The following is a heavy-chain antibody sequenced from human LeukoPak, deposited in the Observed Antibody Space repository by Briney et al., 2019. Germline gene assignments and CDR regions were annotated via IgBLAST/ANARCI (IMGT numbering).Heavy chain of an antibody. V-gene: IGHV4-61*02. Sequence: PSQTLSLTCTVSGGSISSGSYYWSWIRQPAGKGLEWIGRIYTSGSTNYNPSLKSRVTISVDTSKNQFSLKLSSVTAADTAVYYCARSSDPTSSSWYDEGWFDPWGQGTLVTVSS. D-gene: IGHD6-13*01. CDR2: IYTSGST. CDR1: GGSISSGSYY. CDR3: ARSSDPTSSSWYDEGWFDP. J-gene: IGHJ5*02.